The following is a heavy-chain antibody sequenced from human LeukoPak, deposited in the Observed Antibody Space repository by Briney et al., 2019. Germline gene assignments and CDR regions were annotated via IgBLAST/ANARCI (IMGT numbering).Heavy chain of an antibody. CDR1: GYTFTNYY. D-gene: IGHD2-2*03. CDR2: ISTFNGDT. Sequence: GASVKVSCKTSGYTFTNYYMAWVRQAPGQGLEWMGWISTFNGDTHYAQNLQGRVTLTTDTSTSTAYMELRSLSSDDTAVYFCARWISPYYFDHWGQGTPVTVSS. CDR3: ARWISPYYFDH. V-gene: IGHV1-18*01. J-gene: IGHJ4*02.